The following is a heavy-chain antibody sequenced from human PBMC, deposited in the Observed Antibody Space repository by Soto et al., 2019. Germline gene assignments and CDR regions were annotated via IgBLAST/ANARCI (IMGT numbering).Heavy chain of an antibody. CDR2: INGDGSST. CDR3: ASVGGTSRLWYVDL. CDR1: GFTFSKYW. Sequence: EVQLVESGGGLVQPGGSLRLSCAASGFTFSKYWMYWVRQAPGKGLVWVSRINGDGSSTTYADSVKGRFTISRDNANNALHLQLNSLRAEDTALYYCASVGGTSRLWYVDLWGRGTLVPVSS. V-gene: IGHV3-74*01. J-gene: IGHJ2*01. D-gene: IGHD1-26*01.